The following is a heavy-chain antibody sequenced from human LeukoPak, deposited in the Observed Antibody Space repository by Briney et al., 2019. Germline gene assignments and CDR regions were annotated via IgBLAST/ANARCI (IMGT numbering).Heavy chain of an antibody. CDR2: IYSSDT. V-gene: IGHV3-53*01. Sequence: GGSLRLSCAASGFTFGSNYMSWVRQAPGKGLEWVSVIYSSDTYYADSVKGRFTISRDNSKNTLYLQMNSLRVEDTAVYYCARGSYFDYWGQGTLVTASS. J-gene: IGHJ4*02. CDR3: ARGSYFDY. CDR1: GFTFGSNY.